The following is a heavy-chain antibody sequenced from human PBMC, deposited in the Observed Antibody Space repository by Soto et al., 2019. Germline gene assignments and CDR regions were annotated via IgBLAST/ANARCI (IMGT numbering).Heavy chain of an antibody. D-gene: IGHD1-26*01. Sequence: QVQLVQSGAEVKKPGASVRVSCKTSGYTFINYGITWVRQAPGQGLEWMGWLSAYNGDTSSSEKLQDRFTMTTDTSTETVYMDLWSLTSDDTAVYYCARWSAIVGGAEALDVWGQGTMVIVSS. CDR2: LSAYNGDT. CDR3: ARWSAIVGGAEALDV. V-gene: IGHV1-18*01. J-gene: IGHJ3*01. CDR1: GYTFINYG.